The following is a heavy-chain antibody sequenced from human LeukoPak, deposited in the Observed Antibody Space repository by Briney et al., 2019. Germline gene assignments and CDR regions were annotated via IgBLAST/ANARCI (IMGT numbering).Heavy chain of an antibody. CDR3: AKDRGYFDY. CDR2: VRLDGRDK. J-gene: IGHJ4*02. V-gene: IGHV3-30*02. CDR1: GFTFSSND. Sequence: GGSLRLSCAASGFTFSSNDMHWVRQAPGKGLEWVTFVRLDGRDKKYADSGKGRFTISRDNSKNTLFLQMISLRAEDTAVYYCAKDRGYFDYWGQGTLVTVSS. D-gene: IGHD3-10*01.